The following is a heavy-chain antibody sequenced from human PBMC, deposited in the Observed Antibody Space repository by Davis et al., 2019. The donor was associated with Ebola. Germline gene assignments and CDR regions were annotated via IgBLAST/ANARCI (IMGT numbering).Heavy chain of an antibody. V-gene: IGHV4-59*08. Sequence: SETLSLTCSVSGGSISGYYWSWIRQPPGKGLEWIGYIFYSGSTNYNPSLKSRVTMSLETSKDQFSLRLSSVTAADTAVYYCARSLYPGYDGGLWWFAPWGQGTLVTVSS. D-gene: IGHD3-16*01. J-gene: IGHJ5*02. CDR2: IFYSGST. CDR1: GGSISGYY. CDR3: ARSLYPGYDGGLWWFAP.